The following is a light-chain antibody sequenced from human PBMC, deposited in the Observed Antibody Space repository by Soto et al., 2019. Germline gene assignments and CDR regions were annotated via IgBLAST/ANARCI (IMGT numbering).Light chain of an antibody. CDR2: DNN. Sequence: QAVVTQPPSVSAAPGREVTISCSGSTSNIGDNYVSWYQHLPGTAPKLLIYDNNKRPSGIPDRFSGSKSGTSATLGITGLQTGDEADYYCGAWDSSLSFGVFGGRTKLTVL. CDR3: GAWDSSLSFGV. V-gene: IGLV1-51*01. J-gene: IGLJ3*02. CDR1: TSNIGDNY.